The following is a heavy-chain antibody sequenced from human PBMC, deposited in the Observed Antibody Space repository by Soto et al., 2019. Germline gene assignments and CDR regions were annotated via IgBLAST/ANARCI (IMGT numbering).Heavy chain of an antibody. J-gene: IGHJ5*02. CDR2: IYYSGSA. CDR1: GDSITNGYYY. V-gene: IGHV4-30-4*08. D-gene: IGHD2-21*01. CDR3: AGLGAYYQYLDP. Sequence: SETLSLTCSVSGDSITNGYYYWSWIRQHPGKGLEWIGYIYYSGSAYYNPSFKSRATISVDTSKNQFSLKLSSVTAADTAVYYCAGLGAYYQYLDPWGQGTLVNVSS.